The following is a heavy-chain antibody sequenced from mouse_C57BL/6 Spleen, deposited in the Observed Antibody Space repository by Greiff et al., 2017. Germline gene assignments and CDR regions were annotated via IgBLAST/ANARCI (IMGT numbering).Heavy chain of an antibody. Sequence: QVPLQQPGAELVKPGASVKLSCKASGYTFTSYWMHWVKQRPGQGLEWIGMIHPNSGSTNYNEKFKSKATLTVDKSSSTAYMQLSSLTSEDSAVYYCASSTGSWFAYWGKGTLVTVSA. CDR1: GYTFTSYW. J-gene: IGHJ3*01. D-gene: IGHD4-1*02. V-gene: IGHV1-64*01. CDR2: IHPNSGST. CDR3: ASSTGSWFAY.